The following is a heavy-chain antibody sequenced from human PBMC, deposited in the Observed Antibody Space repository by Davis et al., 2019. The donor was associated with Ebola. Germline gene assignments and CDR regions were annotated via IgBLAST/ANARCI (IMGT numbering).Heavy chain of an antibody. CDR2: ISVYNGNT. Sequence: AASVKVSCKASGYTFTSYGISWVRQAPGQGLEWMGWISVYNGNTNYAQKLQGRVTMTTDTSTSTAYMELRSLRSDDTAVYYCARAHGWDSSSWFPRYWGQGTLVTVSS. V-gene: IGHV1-18*04. D-gene: IGHD6-13*01. CDR1: GYTFTSYG. CDR3: ARAHGWDSSSWFPRY. J-gene: IGHJ4*02.